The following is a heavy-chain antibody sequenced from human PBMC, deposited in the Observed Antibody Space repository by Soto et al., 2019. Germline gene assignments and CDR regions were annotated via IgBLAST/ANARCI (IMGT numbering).Heavy chain of an antibody. CDR1: GFTFRNYA. CDR2: TTGSGDHT. Sequence: GGSLRLSCAASGFTFRNYAMSWVRQAPGKGLGWVSGTTGSGDHTYYADSVKGRFTISRDNSKNMLYLEMNSLRANDTAIYYCAQDKGVRGATYLRYWGPGTLVTVSS. V-gene: IGHV3-23*01. D-gene: IGHD3-10*01. CDR3: AQDKGVRGATYLRY. J-gene: IGHJ4*02.